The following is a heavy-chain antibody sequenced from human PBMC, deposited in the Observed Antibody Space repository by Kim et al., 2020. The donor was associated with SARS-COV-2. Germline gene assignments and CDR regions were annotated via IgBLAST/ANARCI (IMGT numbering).Heavy chain of an antibody. CDR2: INYSGYT. CDR3: ARGGPIVLAGKPPSYFAS. V-gene: IGHV4-34*01. D-gene: IGHD3-9*01. CDR1: GGSFSGYY. Sequence: SETLSLTCAASGGSFSGYYWTWIRQPPGKGLQWIGQINYSGYTDYNPSLKSRVTISLDTSTSQFSLRLRSMTAADTAVYYCARGGPIVLAGKPPSYFASWGQGPLVTVPS. J-gene: IGHJ4*02.